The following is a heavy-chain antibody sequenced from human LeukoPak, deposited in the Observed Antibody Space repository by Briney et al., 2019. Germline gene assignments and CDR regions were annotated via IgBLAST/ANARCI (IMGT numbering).Heavy chain of an antibody. J-gene: IGHJ2*01. Sequence: SVKVSCKASGGTFSSYAISWVRQAPGQGLEWMGGIIPIFGTANYAQKFQGRVTITADESTSTAYMELSSLRSEDTAVYYCARVYDSSGYYYGAGYFDLWGRGTLVTVSS. CDR3: ARVYDSSGYYYGAGYFDL. V-gene: IGHV1-69*13. CDR1: GGTFSSYA. CDR2: IIPIFGTA. D-gene: IGHD3-22*01.